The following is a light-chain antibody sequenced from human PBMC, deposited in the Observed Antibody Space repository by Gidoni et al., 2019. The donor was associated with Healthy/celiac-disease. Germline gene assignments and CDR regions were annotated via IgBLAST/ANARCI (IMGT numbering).Light chain of an antibody. CDR1: NIGSKS. CDR3: QVWDSSSDHPGVV. J-gene: IGLJ2*01. CDR2: YDS. V-gene: IGLV3-21*04. Sequence: VSVASGKTARITCGGNNIGSKSVHWYQQKPGQAPVLVIYYDSDRPSGIPERFSGSNSGNTATLTISRVEAGDEADYYCQVWDSSSDHPGVVFGGGTKLTVL.